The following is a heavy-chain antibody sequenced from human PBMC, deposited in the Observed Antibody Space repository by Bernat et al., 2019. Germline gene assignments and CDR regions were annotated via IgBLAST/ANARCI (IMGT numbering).Heavy chain of an antibody. CDR2: IGTAGDP. D-gene: IGHD3-10*01. Sequence: EVQLVESGGGLVQPGGSLRLSCAASGFTFSSYDMHWVRQATGKGLEWVSAIGTAGDPYYPGSVKGRFTISRDNSKNTLYLQMNSLRAEDTAVYYCAKDRGYYGSGSPLYYYYYGMDVWGQGTTVTVSS. CDR3: AKDRGYYGSGSPLYYYYYGMDV. V-gene: IGHV3-13*05. CDR1: GFTFSSYD. J-gene: IGHJ6*02.